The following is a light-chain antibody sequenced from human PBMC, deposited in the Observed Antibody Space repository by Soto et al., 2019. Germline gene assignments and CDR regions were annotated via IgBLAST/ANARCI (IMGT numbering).Light chain of an antibody. CDR1: QSISSW. V-gene: IGKV1-5*03. Sequence: DIQMTQSPSTLSASVGDRVTITCRASQSISSWLAWDQQKPGKAPKLLIYKASSLESGVPSRFSGSGSGTEFTLTISSLQPDDFATYYCQQAYTFGQGTKLEIK. CDR2: KAS. J-gene: IGKJ2*01. CDR3: QQAYT.